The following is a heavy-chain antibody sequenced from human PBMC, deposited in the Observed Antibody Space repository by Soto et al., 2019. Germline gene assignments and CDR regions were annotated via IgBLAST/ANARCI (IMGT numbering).Heavy chain of an antibody. D-gene: IGHD4-4*01. Sequence: GGSLRLSCAASGFTFSSYSMNWVRQAPGKGLEWVSSISSSSSYIYYADSVKGRFTISRDNAKNSLYLQMNSLRAEDTAVYDCARDSRGGPNDYSNYFLQRGALYFDYWGQGTLVTVSS. CDR1: GFTFSSYS. J-gene: IGHJ4*02. CDR2: ISSSSSYI. V-gene: IGHV3-21*01. CDR3: ARDSRGGPNDYSNYFLQRGALYFDY.